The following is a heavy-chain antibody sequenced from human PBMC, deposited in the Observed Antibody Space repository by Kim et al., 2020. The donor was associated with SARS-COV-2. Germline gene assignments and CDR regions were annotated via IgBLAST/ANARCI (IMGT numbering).Heavy chain of an antibody. V-gene: IGHV1-46*01. D-gene: IGHD6-19*01. Sequence: YAQKVQGRATMTRETSSSTVYMELSSLRSEDTAVYYCSRVRSSGWYGGDYWGQGTLVTVSS. J-gene: IGHJ4*02. CDR3: SRVRSSGWYGGDY.